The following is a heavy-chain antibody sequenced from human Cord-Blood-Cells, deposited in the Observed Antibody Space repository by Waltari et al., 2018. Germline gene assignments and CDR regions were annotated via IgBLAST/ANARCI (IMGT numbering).Heavy chain of an antibody. CDR1: GGSISSSSYY. D-gene: IGHD3-10*01. J-gene: IGHJ6*03. Sequence: QLQLQESGPGLVKPSETLSLTCTVSGGSISSSSYYWGWIRQPPGKGLEWIGSIYYCGCTSNNPSRTSRGTISVDTSKNQFSLKLSSVTAADTAVYYCAGVRGAIAPYYYYYYMDVWGKGTTVTVSS. CDR2: IYYCGCT. V-gene: IGHV4-39*07. CDR3: AGVRGAIAPYYYYYYMDV.